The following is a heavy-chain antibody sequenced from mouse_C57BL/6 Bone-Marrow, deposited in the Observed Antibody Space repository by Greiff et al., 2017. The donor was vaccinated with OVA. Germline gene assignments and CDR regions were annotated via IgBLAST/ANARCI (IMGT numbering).Heavy chain of an antibody. J-gene: IGHJ4*01. Sequence: QVQLKESGAELMKPGASVKLSCKATGYTFTGYWIEWVKQRPGHGLEWIGEILPGSGSTNYNEKFKGKATLTADTSSNTAYMQLSSLTTEDSAIYYCARSWGLRPAMDYWGQGTSVTVSS. CDR1: GYTFTGYW. V-gene: IGHV1-9*01. D-gene: IGHD2-4*01. CDR2: ILPGSGST. CDR3: ARSWGLRPAMDY.